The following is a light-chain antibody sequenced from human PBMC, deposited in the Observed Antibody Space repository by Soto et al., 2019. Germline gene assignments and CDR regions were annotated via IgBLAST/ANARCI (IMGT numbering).Light chain of an antibody. CDR1: QGIDTY. CDR2: AAS. J-gene: IGKJ5*01. CDR3: QHYNGYPQT. V-gene: IGKV1-16*01. Sequence: VRMTQSPPSLSASVGDRVTITCRASQGIDTYFAWFQQKPGKAPKTLIYAASSLQSGVPSRFSGSGFATDFTLTISSLQPEDFATYYCQHYNGYPQTFGQGTRLEIK.